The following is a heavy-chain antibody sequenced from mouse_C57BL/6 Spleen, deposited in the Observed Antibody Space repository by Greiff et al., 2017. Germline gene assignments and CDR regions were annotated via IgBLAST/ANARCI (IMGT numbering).Heavy chain of an antibody. CDR3: ARDYGSSSAWFAY. D-gene: IGHD1-1*01. Sequence: QVQLQQSGPELVKPGASVKISCKASGYAFSSSWMNWVKQRPGKGLEWIGRIYPGDGDTNYNGKFKGKATLTADKSSSTAYMQLSSLTSEDSAVXFCARDYGSSSAWFAYWGQGTLVTVSA. J-gene: IGHJ3*01. CDR2: IYPGDGDT. V-gene: IGHV1-82*01. CDR1: GYAFSSSW.